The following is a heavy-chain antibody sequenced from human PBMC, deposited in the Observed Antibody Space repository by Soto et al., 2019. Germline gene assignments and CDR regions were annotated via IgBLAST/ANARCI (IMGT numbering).Heavy chain of an antibody. CDR2: ISSSSSYI. CDR3: ARDPEMVVLAAAPQDWLDA. Sequence: LRLSCAASGFTFGSYSMNWVRQAPGKGLEWVSSISSSSSYIYYSDSVKGRFTISRDNAKNSLYLQMNSLRAEDTAVYYCARDPEMVVLAAAPQDWLDAWGQGTLVTVSS. CDR1: GFTFGSYS. D-gene: IGHD6-13*01. V-gene: IGHV3-21*01. J-gene: IGHJ5*02.